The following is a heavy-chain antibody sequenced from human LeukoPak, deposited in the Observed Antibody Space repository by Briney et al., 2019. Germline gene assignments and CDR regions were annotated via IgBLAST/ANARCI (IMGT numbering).Heavy chain of an antibody. Sequence: TGWSLRLSCATSGFTFSRHWMTWVRQAPGKGPEWVANIKQDGSERYYVHSVRGRFTISRDNAKNALYLQMNSLRVEDTAVYYRARDGGHSTDLDYWGQGILVTVSS. V-gene: IGHV3-7*01. J-gene: IGHJ4*02. CDR1: GFTFSRHW. CDR2: IKQDGSER. D-gene: IGHD2-8*02. CDR3: ARDGGHSTDLDY.